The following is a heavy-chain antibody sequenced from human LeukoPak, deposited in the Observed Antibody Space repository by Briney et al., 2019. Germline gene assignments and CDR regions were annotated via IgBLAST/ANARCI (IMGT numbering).Heavy chain of an antibody. D-gene: IGHD3-22*01. Sequence: GGSLRLSCAASGFTFSSYAMSWVRQAPGKGLEWVSAISGSGGSTCYADSVKGRFTISRDNSKNTLYLQMNSLRAEDTAVYYCAKVGYYDSSVRGGYYFDYWGQGTLVTVSS. CDR2: ISGSGGST. CDR1: GFTFSSYA. J-gene: IGHJ4*02. V-gene: IGHV3-23*01. CDR3: AKVGYYDSSVRGGYYFDY.